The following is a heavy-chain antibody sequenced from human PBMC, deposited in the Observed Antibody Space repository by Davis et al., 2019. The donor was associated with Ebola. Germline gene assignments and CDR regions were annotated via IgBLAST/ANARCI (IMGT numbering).Heavy chain of an antibody. V-gene: IGHV3-74*01. CDR3: VKDTSSIWFDV. Sequence: GESLKISCAASGFSFSSYWMHWVRQAPGKGLVWVSRIKTDGSSTGYGDSVQGRFTISRDNSRNTLHLQMNSLRVEDTAIYYCVKDTSSIWFDVWGQGTTVTVSS. J-gene: IGHJ3*01. CDR1: GFSFSSYW. CDR2: IKTDGSST. D-gene: IGHD6-13*01.